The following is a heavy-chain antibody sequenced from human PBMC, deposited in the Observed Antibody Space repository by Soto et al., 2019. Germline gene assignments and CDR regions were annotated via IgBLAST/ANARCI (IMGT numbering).Heavy chain of an antibody. CDR3: GIDTYGDDAGYFDP. Sequence: QLQLPESGARLVKSSETLSLTCGVSGDTISMAGYSWAWIRQPPERALERLGHAYLSGNLYYNPSPKRRVIIAVVRSKNQFSLTVCSVTAADTTVYCCGIDTYGDDAGYFDPCGEGALVTVSS. D-gene: IGHD4-17*01. J-gene: IGHJ5*02. CDR2: AYLSGNL. CDR1: GDTISMAGYS. V-gene: IGHV4-30-2*01.